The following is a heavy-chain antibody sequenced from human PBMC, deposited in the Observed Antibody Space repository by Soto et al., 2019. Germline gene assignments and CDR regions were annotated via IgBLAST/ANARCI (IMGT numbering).Heavy chain of an antibody. CDR3: ARGISTTRYYYYYGMDV. V-gene: IGHV1-46*01. CDR2: INPSGGIT. CDR1: GYTLTSYY. Sequence: ASVKVSCKASGYTLTSYYLHWVRQAPGQGPEWMGIINPSGGITNDAQKFQDRVTMTSDTSTSTVYMELSSLGSEDTAVYYCARGISTTRYYYYYGMDVWGQGTTVTVSS. D-gene: IGHD2-2*01. J-gene: IGHJ6*02.